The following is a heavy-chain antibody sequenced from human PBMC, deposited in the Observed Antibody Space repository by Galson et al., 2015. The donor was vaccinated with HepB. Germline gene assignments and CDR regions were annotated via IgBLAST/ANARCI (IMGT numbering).Heavy chain of an antibody. J-gene: IGHJ4*02. CDR3: ARGIVVVTAISWYFDY. CDR2: ISYDGSNK. Sequence: SLRLSCAASGFTFSSYAMHWVRQAPGKGLEWVAVISYDGSNKYYADSVKGQFTISRDNSKNTLYLQMNSLRAEDTAVYYCARGIVVVTAISWYFDYWGQGTLVTVSS. D-gene: IGHD2-21*02. CDR1: GFTFSSYA. V-gene: IGHV3-30-3*01.